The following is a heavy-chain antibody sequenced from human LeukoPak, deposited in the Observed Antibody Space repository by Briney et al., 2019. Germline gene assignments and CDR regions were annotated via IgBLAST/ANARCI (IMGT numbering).Heavy chain of an antibody. Sequence: GGSLRLSCAASGFTFDDYGMSWVRQAPGKGLEWVSGISWNSGSIGYADSVKGRFTISRDNSKNTLYLQMNSLRAEDTAVYYCAKVRSEEGYFDYWGQGTLVTVSS. J-gene: IGHJ4*02. CDR1: GFTFDDYG. CDR3: AKVRSEEGYFDY. CDR2: ISWNSGSI. D-gene: IGHD3-10*01. V-gene: IGHV3-20*04.